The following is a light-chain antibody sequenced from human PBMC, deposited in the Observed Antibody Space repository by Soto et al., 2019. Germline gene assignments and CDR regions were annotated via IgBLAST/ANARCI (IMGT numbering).Light chain of an antibody. CDR3: QQYNSYSRT. CDR1: QSLSGW. CDR2: DTS. V-gene: IGKV1-5*01. Sequence: DIQMTQSPSTLSASVGDRVTITCRASQSLSGWLAWYQQKPGKAPNLLIYDTSTLKSGVPSRFSGSGSGTDFTLTISSLQPEDFATYYCQQYNSYSRTFDQGTKVEI. J-gene: IGKJ1*01.